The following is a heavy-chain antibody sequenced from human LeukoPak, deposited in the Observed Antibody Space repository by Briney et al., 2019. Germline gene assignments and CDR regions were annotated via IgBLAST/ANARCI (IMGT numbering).Heavy chain of an antibody. D-gene: IGHD6-13*01. Sequence: ASVKVSCKASGYTFTSYGIIWVRQAPGQGLEWMGWISAYNGNTNYAQKLQGRVTMTTDTSTSTAYMELRSLRSDDTAVYYCARDCAAAGTLCWFDPWGQGTLVTVSS. V-gene: IGHV1-18*01. CDR2: ISAYNGNT. CDR3: ARDCAAAGTLCWFDP. CDR1: GYTFTSYG. J-gene: IGHJ5*02.